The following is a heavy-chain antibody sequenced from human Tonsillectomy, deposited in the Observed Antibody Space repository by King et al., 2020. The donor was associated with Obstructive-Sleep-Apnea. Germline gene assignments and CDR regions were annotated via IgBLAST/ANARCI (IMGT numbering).Heavy chain of an antibody. J-gene: IGHJ4*02. Sequence: VQLVESGGGLVQTGGSLRLSCAASEFTFSDYWMHWVRQAPGKGLVWVSRINGDGSITNYADSVKGRFTISRDNAKNTLYLQVNSLRVEDTAVYYCARDRSGYDYGFDYWGQGTLVTVSS. CDR1: EFTFSDYW. D-gene: IGHD5-18*01. V-gene: IGHV3-74*01. CDR2: INGDGSIT. CDR3: ARDRSGYDYGFDY.